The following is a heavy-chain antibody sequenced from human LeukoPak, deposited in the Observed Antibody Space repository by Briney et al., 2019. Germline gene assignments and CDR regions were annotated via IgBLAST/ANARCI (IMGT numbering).Heavy chain of an antibody. V-gene: IGHV1-69*05. CDR3: AREAPVYSTSLMFDP. D-gene: IGHD6-13*01. CDR1: GYTFTGYY. J-gene: IGHJ5*02. CDR2: TVPIFGSA. Sequence: ASVKVSCKASGYTFTGYYMHWVRQAPGQGLEWMGGTVPIFGSAKYAQKFQGRVTITTDESTSTAYMELSSLRSEDTAVYYCAREAPVYSTSLMFDPWGQGTLVTVSS.